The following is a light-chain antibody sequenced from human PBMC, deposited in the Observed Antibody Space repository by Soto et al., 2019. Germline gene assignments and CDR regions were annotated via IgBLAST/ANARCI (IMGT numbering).Light chain of an antibody. CDR1: QSLLHRDGRTY. V-gene: IGKV2-24*01. Sequence: DIVMTQTPLSSRVTLGQPASISCRSSQSLLHRDGRTYLSWLQQRPGQPPRLLIYKVSNRLSGVPDRFSSSGAGTDFALKISRVEADDVGVYYCMQATQFPPYTFGQGTKLEIE. J-gene: IGKJ2*01. CDR3: MQATQFPPYT. CDR2: KVS.